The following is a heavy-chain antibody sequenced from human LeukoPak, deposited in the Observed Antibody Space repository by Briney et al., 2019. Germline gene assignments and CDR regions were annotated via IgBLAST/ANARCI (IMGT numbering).Heavy chain of an antibody. J-gene: IGHJ3*02. CDR2: ISSSPSTI. CDR1: GFTFSSYS. Sequence: GGSLRLSCAASGFTFSSYSMNWVRQAPGKGLEWVSFISSSPSTIYYADSVKGRFTISRDNAKNSLYLQMNSLRAEDTAVYYCARKGNAFDIWGQGTMVTVSS. V-gene: IGHV3-48*04. D-gene: IGHD3-10*01. CDR3: ARKGNAFDI.